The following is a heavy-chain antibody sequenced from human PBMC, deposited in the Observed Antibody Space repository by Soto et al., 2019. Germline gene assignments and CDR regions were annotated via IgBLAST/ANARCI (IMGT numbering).Heavy chain of an antibody. CDR1: GFTFSSYW. D-gene: IGHD2-15*01. J-gene: IGHJ6*03. CDR3: ARVSSGLGYCSGGSCYYYYYYMDV. Sequence: GGSLRLSCAASGFTFSSYWMSWVRQAPGKGLEWVANIKQDGSEKYYVDSVKGRFTISRDNAKNSLYLQMNSLRAEDTAVYYCARVSSGLGYCSGGSCYYYYYYMDVWGKGTAVTVSS. V-gene: IGHV3-7*01. CDR2: IKQDGSEK.